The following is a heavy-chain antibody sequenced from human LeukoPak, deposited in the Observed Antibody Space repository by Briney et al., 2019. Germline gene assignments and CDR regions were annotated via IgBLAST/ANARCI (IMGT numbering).Heavy chain of an antibody. CDR1: GVTFSIIA. V-gene: IGHV3-23*01. D-gene: IGHD1-26*01. CDR3: AKDLGRYRNNFFDY. Sequence: GGSLRLSCAASGVTFSIIAMSWGRLAQDKGLGWVSIMSGSGGDRYYADSVKGRFTISRDDSKNTLYLQMNSLRADDTAVYYCAKDLGRYRNNFFDYWGQGILVTASS. CDR2: MSGSGGDR. J-gene: IGHJ4*02.